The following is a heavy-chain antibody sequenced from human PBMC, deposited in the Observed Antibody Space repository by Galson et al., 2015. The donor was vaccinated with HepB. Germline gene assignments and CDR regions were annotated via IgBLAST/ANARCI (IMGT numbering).Heavy chain of an antibody. V-gene: IGHV3-30*04. CDR1: GFTFSSYS. CDR2: ISHDGRNT. D-gene: IGHD6-19*01. J-gene: IGHJ4*02. Sequence: SLRLSCAASGFTFSSYSIHWVREAPGKGLEWVAIISHDGRNTYYAHSVKGRFTISRDNSRNTLYLQMNGLRYDETAGYYCARERGAGWYEVNDYWGQGTRVVVSS. CDR3: ARERGAGWYEVNDY.